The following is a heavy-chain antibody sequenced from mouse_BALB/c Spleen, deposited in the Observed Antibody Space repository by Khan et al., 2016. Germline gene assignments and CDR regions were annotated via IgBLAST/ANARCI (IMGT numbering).Heavy chain of an antibody. CDR3: ARLCSNFDY. Sequence: QIQLVQSGPELKKPGETVKISCKASGYTFTNYGMNWVKQAPGKGLKWMGWINTNTGEPTYAEEFKGRFAFSLETSASTGYLQINNLKNEDTATYLCARLCSNFDYWGQGTTLTVSA. J-gene: IGHJ2*01. CDR2: INTNTGEP. D-gene: IGHD6-1*01. V-gene: IGHV9-3*02. CDR1: GYTFTNYG.